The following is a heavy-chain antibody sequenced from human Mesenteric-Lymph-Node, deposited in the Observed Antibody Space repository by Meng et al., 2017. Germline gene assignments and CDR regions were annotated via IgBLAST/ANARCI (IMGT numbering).Heavy chain of an antibody. J-gene: IGHJ4*02. V-gene: IGHV4-30-4*01. CDR1: GGSISSGDYY. D-gene: IGHD2-21*02. Sequence: QVQLQESGPGLVKPSQTLSLTCTVSGGSISSGDYYWSWIRQPPGKGLEWIGEIPHRGSSAYNPSLKSRVSMSIDKSKNQFSLKLSSVTAADTAVYYCARVVTALWGYYFDYWGQGTLVTVSS. CDR2: IPHRGSS. CDR3: ARVVTALWGYYFDY.